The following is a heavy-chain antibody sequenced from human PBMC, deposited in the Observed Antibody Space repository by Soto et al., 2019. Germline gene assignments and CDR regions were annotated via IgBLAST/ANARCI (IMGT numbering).Heavy chain of an antibody. CDR3: AGGTRLYYYDSSRYYNDY. V-gene: IGHV1-18*01. CDR1: GYTFTSYG. CDR2: ISAYNGNT. D-gene: IGHD3-22*01. Sequence: ASVKVSCKASGYTFTSYGISWVRQAPGQGLEWMGWISAYNGNTNYAQKLQGRVTMTTDTSTSTAYMELRSLRSDDTAVYYCAGGTRLYYYDSSRYYNDYWGQGPLVTVSS. J-gene: IGHJ4*02.